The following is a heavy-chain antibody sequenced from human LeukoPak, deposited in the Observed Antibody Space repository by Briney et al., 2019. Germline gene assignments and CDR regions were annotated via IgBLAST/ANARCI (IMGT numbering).Heavy chain of an antibody. CDR1: GFTFSSYS. CDR2: ISSSSSYI. J-gene: IGHJ3*02. V-gene: IGHV3-21*01. D-gene: IGHD6-19*01. Sequence: PGGSLRLSCAASGFTFSSYSMNWVRQAPGKGLEWVSSISSSSSYIYYADSVKGRFTISRDNAKNSLYLQMNSLRAEDTAVYYCARGYSSGWDAFDIWGQGTMVTVSS. CDR3: ARGYSSGWDAFDI.